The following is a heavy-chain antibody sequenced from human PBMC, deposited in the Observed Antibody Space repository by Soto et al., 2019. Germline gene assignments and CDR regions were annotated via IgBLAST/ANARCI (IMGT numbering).Heavy chain of an antibody. Sequence: TLSLTCTVSGGSISTYYWNWIRQPPGKGLEWIGYLYYGGSTNYNPSLESRVTISLDTSKNQISLKLSSVTAADTAVYYCARGRDDYNGWYVDLWGRGSLVTVSS. V-gene: IGHV4-59*01. CDR1: GGSISTYY. CDR3: ARGRDDYNGWYVDL. D-gene: IGHD4-4*01. CDR2: LYYGGST. J-gene: IGHJ2*01.